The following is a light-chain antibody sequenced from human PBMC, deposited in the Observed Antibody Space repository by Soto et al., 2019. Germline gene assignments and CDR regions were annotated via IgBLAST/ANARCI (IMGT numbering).Light chain of an antibody. Sequence: IVLTRSPGTLSLSPGERATLSCRASQSVSSSYLAWYQQKPGQAPRLLIYGASSRATGIPDRFSGSGSGTDFTLTISRLEPEDFAVYYCQQHGSSPPITFGQGTRLEIK. CDR2: GAS. V-gene: IGKV3-20*01. CDR3: QQHGSSPPIT. J-gene: IGKJ5*01. CDR1: QSVSSSY.